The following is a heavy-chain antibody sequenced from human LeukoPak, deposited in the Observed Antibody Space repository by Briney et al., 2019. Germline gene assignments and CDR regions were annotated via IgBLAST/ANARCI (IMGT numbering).Heavy chain of an antibody. CDR2: INHSGST. V-gene: IGHV4-39*07. CDR1: GGSISSSSYY. CDR3: ARGRGAVGPWKVYYYYYGMDV. J-gene: IGHJ6*02. D-gene: IGHD6-19*01. Sequence: PSETLSLTCTVSGGSISSSSYYWGWIRQPPGKGLEWIGEINHSGSTNYNPSLKSRVTISVDTSKNQFSLKLSSVTAADTAVYYCARGRGAVGPWKVYYYYYGMDVWGQGTTVTVSS.